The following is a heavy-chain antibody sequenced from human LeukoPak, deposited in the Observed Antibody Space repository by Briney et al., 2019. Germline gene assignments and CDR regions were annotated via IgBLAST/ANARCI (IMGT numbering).Heavy chain of an antibody. CDR3: ARGGDYDSSGYYPGPLDY. D-gene: IGHD3-22*01. V-gene: IGHV3-30*01. J-gene: IGHJ4*02. Sequence: GGSLRLSCAASGFTFSSYAMHWVRQAPGKGLEWVAVISYDGSNKYYADSVKGRFTISRDNSKNTLYLQMNSLRAEDTAVYYCARGGDYDSSGYYPGPLDYWGQGTLVTVSS. CDR2: ISYDGSNK. CDR1: GFTFSSYA.